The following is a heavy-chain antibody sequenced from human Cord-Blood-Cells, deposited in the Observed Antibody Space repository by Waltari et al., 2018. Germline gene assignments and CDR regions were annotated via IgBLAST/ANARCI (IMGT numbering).Heavy chain of an antibody. CDR2: INHSGST. CDR1: GGSFSGYY. CDR3: ASLALYGSGSYYNGDAFDI. D-gene: IGHD3-10*01. Sequence: QVQLQQWGAGLLKPSETLSLTCAVYGGSFSGYYWSWIRQPPGKGLEWIGEINHSGSTTYNPSLKRRVTISVDTSQIQFSLKLSSVTAADTAVYYCASLALYGSGSYYNGDAFDIWGQGTMVTVSS. J-gene: IGHJ3*02. V-gene: IGHV4-34*01.